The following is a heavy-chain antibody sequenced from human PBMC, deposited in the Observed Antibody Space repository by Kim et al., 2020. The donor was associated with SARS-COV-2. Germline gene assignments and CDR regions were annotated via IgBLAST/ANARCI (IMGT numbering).Heavy chain of an antibody. CDR3: ARQGVRGPTYWFDP. J-gene: IGHJ5*02. D-gene: IGHD3-10*01. Sequence: GGSLRLSCAASGFTLSSYAMLWVRQAPGKGLEWVAVISFDGSNKYYGDSVKGRFTVSRDNSKNTLYLQMNSLRAEDTAVYYCARQGVRGPTYWFDPWGQGTLVTVPS. V-gene: IGHV3-30*04. CDR2: ISFDGSNK. CDR1: GFTLSSYA.